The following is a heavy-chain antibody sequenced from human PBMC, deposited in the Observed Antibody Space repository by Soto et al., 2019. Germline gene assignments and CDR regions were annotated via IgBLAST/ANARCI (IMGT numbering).Heavy chain of an antibody. CDR3: ARDAPHFDFWSGYCDY. V-gene: IGHV3-30*04. CDR1: GFTFSSYA. J-gene: IGHJ4*02. Sequence: GGSLRLSCAASGFTFSSYAMHWVRQAPGKGLEWVAVISYDGSNKYYADSVKGRFTISRDNSKNTLYLQMNSLRAEDTAVYYCARDAPHFDFWSGYCDYWGQGTLVTVSS. CDR2: ISYDGSNK. D-gene: IGHD3-3*01.